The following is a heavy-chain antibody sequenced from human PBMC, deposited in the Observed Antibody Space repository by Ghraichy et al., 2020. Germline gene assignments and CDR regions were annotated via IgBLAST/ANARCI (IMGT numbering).Heavy chain of an antibody. CDR2: ISSSGSTI. V-gene: IGHV3-48*03. Sequence: LNISCAASGFTFSSYEMNWVRQAPGKGLEWVSYISSSGSTIKYADFVKGRFTISRDNAKNSLYLQMNSLRAEDTAFYYCARDLGIAVVGSWYFDLWGRGTLVTVSS. J-gene: IGHJ2*01. CDR3: ARDLGIAVVGSWYFDL. D-gene: IGHD6-19*01. CDR1: GFTFSSYE.